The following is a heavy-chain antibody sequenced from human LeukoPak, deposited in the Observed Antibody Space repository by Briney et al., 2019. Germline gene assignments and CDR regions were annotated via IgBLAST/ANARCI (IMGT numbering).Heavy chain of an antibody. V-gene: IGHV4-59*08. Sequence: SETLSLTCTVSGGSISNYYWNWIRQPPGKGLEWIGYIYYSGSTNYDPSLKSRVTISVDTSKNQFSLKLSSVTAADTAVYYCARRHKVGAGDAFDIWGQGTMVTVSS. D-gene: IGHD3-10*01. CDR1: GGSISNYY. CDR2: IYYSGST. J-gene: IGHJ3*02. CDR3: ARRHKVGAGDAFDI.